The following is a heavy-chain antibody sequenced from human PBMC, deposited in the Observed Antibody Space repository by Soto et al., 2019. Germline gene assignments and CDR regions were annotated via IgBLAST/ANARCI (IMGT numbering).Heavy chain of an antibody. Sequence: GGSLRLSCAASGFTFSNAWMNWVRQAPGKGLEWVGRIKSKTDGGTTDYAAPGKGRFTISRDDSKNTLYLQMNSLKTEDTAVYYCTTESPYSSSWYFEVFDYWGQGTLVTVSS. D-gene: IGHD6-13*01. CDR2: IKSKTDGGTT. CDR1: GFTFSNAW. J-gene: IGHJ4*02. V-gene: IGHV3-15*07. CDR3: TTESPYSSSWYFEVFDY.